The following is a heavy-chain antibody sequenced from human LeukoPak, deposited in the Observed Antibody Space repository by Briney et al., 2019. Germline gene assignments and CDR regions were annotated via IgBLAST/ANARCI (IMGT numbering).Heavy chain of an antibody. CDR3: ARDLRYSEYSSSGGFDY. Sequence: GGSLRLSCAASGFTFSSYWMSWVRQAPGKGLEWVANIKQDGSEKYYVDSVKGRFTISRDNAKNSLYLQMNSLRAEDTAVYYCARDLRYSEYSSSGGFDYWGQGTLVTVSS. CDR1: GFTFSSYW. V-gene: IGHV3-7*01. D-gene: IGHD6-6*01. CDR2: IKQDGSEK. J-gene: IGHJ4*02.